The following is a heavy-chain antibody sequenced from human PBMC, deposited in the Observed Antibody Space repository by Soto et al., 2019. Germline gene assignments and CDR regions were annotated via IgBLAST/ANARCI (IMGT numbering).Heavy chain of an antibody. CDR1: GGTFSRYA. V-gene: IGHV1-69*01. CDR2: IVPIFGAA. J-gene: IGHJ4*02. CDR3: ARGVYSESSGYYFFF. Sequence: ASVKVYCKASGGTFSRYARSWLRQAPGQGPEWMGGIVPIFGAANYAQKFQGRVTITADESTSTAYMELRSLRSEDTAVYYCARGVYSESSGYYFFFWGQGTPVTSP. D-gene: IGHD3-22*01.